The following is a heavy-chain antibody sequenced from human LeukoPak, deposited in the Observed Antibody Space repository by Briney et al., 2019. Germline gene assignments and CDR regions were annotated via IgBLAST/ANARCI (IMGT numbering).Heavy chain of an antibody. Sequence: KPSETLSLTCAVYGGSFSGYYRSWIRQPPGKGLEWIGEINHSGSTNYNPSLKSRVTISVDTSKNQFSLKLSSVTAADTAVYYSARRIAAAGTPGHSGMDVWGQGTTVTVSS. CDR2: INHSGST. V-gene: IGHV4-34*01. CDR1: GGSFSGYY. J-gene: IGHJ6*02. D-gene: IGHD6-13*01. CDR3: ARRIAAAGTPGHSGMDV.